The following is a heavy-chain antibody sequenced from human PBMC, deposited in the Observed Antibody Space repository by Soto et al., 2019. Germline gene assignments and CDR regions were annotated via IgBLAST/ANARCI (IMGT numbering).Heavy chain of an antibody. J-gene: IGHJ4*02. Sequence: SLRLSCVASGFTFTNYGMHWVRQAPGKGLEWVAVISYDGSHADYADSVKGRFTISRDDSKNTLYLQMNSLRADDTAVYYCAKNGQLYSISYFFDYCVQGAVVAV. CDR1: GFTFTNYG. D-gene: IGHD6-6*01. V-gene: IGHV3-30*18. CDR2: ISYDGSHA. CDR3: AKNGQLYSISYFFDY.